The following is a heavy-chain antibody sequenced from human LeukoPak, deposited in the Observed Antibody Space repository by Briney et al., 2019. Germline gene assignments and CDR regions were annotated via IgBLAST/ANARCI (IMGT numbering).Heavy chain of an antibody. CDR3: ARIAVAGRGADYYYYYMDV. CDR2: IYTSGST. J-gene: IGHJ6*03. Sequence: SETLSLTCTVSGGSISSGSYYWSWIRQPAGKGLEWIGRIYTSGSTNYNPSLKSRVTISVDTSKNQFSLKLSSVTAADTAVYYCARIAVAGRGADYYYYYMDVWGKGTTVTISS. D-gene: IGHD6-19*01. V-gene: IGHV4-61*02. CDR1: GGSISSGSYY.